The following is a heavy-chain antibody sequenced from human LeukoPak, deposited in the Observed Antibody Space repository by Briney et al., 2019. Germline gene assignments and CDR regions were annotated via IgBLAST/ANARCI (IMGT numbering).Heavy chain of an antibody. CDR2: IIPILGIA. CDR3: ARDLNYYDSSGYYFRGPRSSWFDP. J-gene: IGHJ5*02. Sequence: SVKVSCKASGGTFSSYAISWVRQAPGQGLEWMGRIIPILGIANYAQKFQGRVTITADKSTSTAYMELSSLRSEDTAVYYCARDLNYYDSSGYYFRGPRSSWFDPWGQGTLVAVSS. V-gene: IGHV1-69*04. CDR1: GGTFSSYA. D-gene: IGHD3-22*01.